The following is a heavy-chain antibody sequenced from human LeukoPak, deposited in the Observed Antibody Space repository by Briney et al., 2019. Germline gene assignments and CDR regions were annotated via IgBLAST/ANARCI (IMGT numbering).Heavy chain of an antibody. Sequence: GESLKISCKGSGYSFTNYWIGWVRQMPGKGLELMGIIYPGDSDMRYSPSFQGQVTISADKSISTAYLQWSSLKASDTAMYYCARPKGYSSGWRPIDYWGQGTLVTVSS. D-gene: IGHD6-19*01. CDR2: IYPGDSDM. J-gene: IGHJ4*02. CDR1: GYSFTNYW. V-gene: IGHV5-51*01. CDR3: ARPKGYSSGWRPIDY.